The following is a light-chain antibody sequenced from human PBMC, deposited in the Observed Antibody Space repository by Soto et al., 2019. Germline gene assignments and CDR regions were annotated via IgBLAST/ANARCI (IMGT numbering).Light chain of an antibody. CDR3: QLRSNWAQP. V-gene: IGKV3-11*01. Sequence: VYPGERPTISRKAIQSVTSYLAWSQQKTGQAHRILIYDESNRATGIPARFSGSGSGTDFTLNLSSIEPEALAVYYCQLRSNWAQPLGPGTKLDIK. CDR1: QSVTSY. J-gene: IGKJ5*01. CDR2: DES.